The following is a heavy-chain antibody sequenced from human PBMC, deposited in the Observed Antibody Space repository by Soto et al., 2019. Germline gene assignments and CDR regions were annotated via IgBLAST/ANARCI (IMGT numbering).Heavy chain of an antibody. D-gene: IGHD6-19*01. CDR3: ARDSGGSSGWYPVPYYFDY. CDR1: GYTFTSYA. CDR2: INAGNGNT. J-gene: IGHJ4*02. Sequence: GASVKVSCKASGYTFTSYAMHWVRQAPGQMLEWMGWINAGNGNTKYSQKFQGRVTITRDTSASTAYMELSSLRSEDTAVYYCARDSGGSSGWYPVPYYFDYWGQGTLVTVSS. V-gene: IGHV1-3*01.